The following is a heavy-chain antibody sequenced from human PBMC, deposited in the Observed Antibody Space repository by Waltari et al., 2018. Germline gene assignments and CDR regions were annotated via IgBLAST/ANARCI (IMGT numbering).Heavy chain of an antibody. D-gene: IGHD4-4*01. CDR3: ARIHDYRTEGAFDY. V-gene: IGHV1-69*02. CDR2: NIPIIGIA. Sequence: QVQLVQYGAEVKKPGSSVKVPCKASGGTFSSSTSSWVRQAPGQGLEWMGRNIPIIGIANYARKFQGRVTITADKSTSTAYMELSSLRSEDTAVYYCARIHDYRTEGAFDYWGQGTLVTVSS. CDR1: GGTFSSST. J-gene: IGHJ4*02.